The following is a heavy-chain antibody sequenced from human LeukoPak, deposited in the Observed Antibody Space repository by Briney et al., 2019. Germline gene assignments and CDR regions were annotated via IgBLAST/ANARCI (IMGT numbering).Heavy chain of an antibody. J-gene: IGHJ3*02. CDR2: IYTSGST. CDR3: ARGSRSLSFSNAFDI. D-gene: IGHD3-10*01. CDR1: GGSISSGSYY. Sequence: PSETLSLTCTVSGGSISSGSYYWRWIRQPAGRGLGWIGRIYTSGSTNYNPSLKSRVTISVDTSKNQFSLKLSSVTAADTAVYYCARGSRSLSFSNAFDIWGQGTMVTVSS. V-gene: IGHV4-61*02.